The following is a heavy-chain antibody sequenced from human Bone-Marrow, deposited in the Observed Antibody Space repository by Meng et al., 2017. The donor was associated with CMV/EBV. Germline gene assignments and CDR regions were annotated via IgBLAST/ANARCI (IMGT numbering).Heavy chain of an antibody. CDR1: GGSISSYY. Sequence: SETLSLTCTVSGGSISSYYWSWIRQPPGKGLEWTGYIYYSGSTNYNPSLKSRVTISVDTSKNQFSLKLSSVTAADTAVYYCARNGGDDGFDIWGQGTMVTVSS. CDR3: ARNGGDDGFDI. CDR2: IYYSGST. V-gene: IGHV4-59*01. D-gene: IGHD2-21*01. J-gene: IGHJ3*02.